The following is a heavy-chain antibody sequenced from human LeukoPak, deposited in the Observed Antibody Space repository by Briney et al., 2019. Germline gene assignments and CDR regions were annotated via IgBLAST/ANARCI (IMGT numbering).Heavy chain of an antibody. CDR1: GFTFSSYS. V-gene: IGHV3-21*01. D-gene: IGHD4-17*01. J-gene: IGHJ6*04. CDR3: ARRTVTHGMDV. Sequence: PGGSLRLSCAASGFTFSSYSMNWARQAPGKGLEWVSSISSSSSYIYYADSVKGRFTISRDNAKNSLYLQMNSLRAEDTAVYYCARRTVTHGMDVWGKGTTVTVSS. CDR2: ISSSSSYI.